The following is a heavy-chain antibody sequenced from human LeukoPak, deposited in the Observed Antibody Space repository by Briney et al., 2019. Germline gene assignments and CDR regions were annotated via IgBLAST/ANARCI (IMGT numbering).Heavy chain of an antibody. Sequence: GGSLRLSCAASGFTFSSYDMHWVRQATGKGLEWVSTIGTAGDTYYPGSVKGRFTISRENAKNSLYLQMNSPRAGDTAVYYCARESRYCSSTSCNLDYWGQGTLVTVSS. CDR1: GFTFSSYD. J-gene: IGHJ4*02. D-gene: IGHD2-2*01. CDR3: ARESRYCSSTSCNLDY. V-gene: IGHV3-13*01. CDR2: IGTAGDT.